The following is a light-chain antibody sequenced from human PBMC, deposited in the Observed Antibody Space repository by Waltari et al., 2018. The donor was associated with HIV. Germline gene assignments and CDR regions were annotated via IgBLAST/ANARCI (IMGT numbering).Light chain of an antibody. V-gene: IGLV1-51*01. CDR3: VTWDFSLSAVV. CDR1: SSNIGNNY. J-gene: IGLJ3*02. Sequence: QSVLTQPPSVSAAPGPKVVISCSGSSSNIGNNYLSWYQQLPGKAPKLLMYDSNKRPSGIPDRFSGSKCGTSATLAITGLQTGDEADYYCVTWDFSLSAVVFGGGTKLTVL. CDR2: DSN.